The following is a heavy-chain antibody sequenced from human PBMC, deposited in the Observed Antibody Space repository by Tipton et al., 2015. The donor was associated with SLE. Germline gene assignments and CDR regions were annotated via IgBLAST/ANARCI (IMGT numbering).Heavy chain of an antibody. Sequence: GSLRLSCAASGFTFSSYWMSWVRQAPGKGLEWVSVIFGGGSTYYGDSGKSRFTISRDNSKNTVHLQMNSLRVEDTAVYYCATDIPGSGSYGLSMDVWGKGTTVTVSS. CDR3: ATDIPGSGSYGLSMDV. V-gene: IGHV3-53*01. CDR2: IFGGGST. D-gene: IGHD3-10*01. J-gene: IGHJ6*03. CDR1: GFTFSSYW.